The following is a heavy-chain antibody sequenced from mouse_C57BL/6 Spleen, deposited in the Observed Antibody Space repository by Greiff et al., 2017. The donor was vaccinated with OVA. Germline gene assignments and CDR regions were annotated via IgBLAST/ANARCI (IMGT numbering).Heavy chain of an antibody. J-gene: IGHJ3*01. D-gene: IGHD3-2*02. CDR3: ARSGTAQATSLAY. Sequence: QVQLQQPGAELVKPGASVKMSCKASGYTFTSYWITWVKQRPGQGLEWIGDIYPGSGSTNYYEKFKSKATLTVDTSSSTAYMQLSSLTSEDSAVYYCARSGTAQATSLAYWGQGTLVTVSA. V-gene: IGHV1-55*01. CDR2: IYPGSGST. CDR1: GYTFTSYW.